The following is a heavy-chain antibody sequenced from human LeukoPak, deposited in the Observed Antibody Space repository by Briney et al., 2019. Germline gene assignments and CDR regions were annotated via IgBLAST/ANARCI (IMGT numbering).Heavy chain of an antibody. Sequence: GGSLRLSCAASGFTFDDYAMSWVRQAPGKGLEWVSAISGSGGSTYYADSVKGRFTISRDNSKNTLYLQMNSLKAEDTAVYYCAKDSTTVNTHVRWLDPWGQGTLVTVSS. D-gene: IGHD4-17*01. CDR3: AKDSTTVNTHVRWLDP. CDR1: GFTFDDYA. J-gene: IGHJ5*02. CDR2: ISGSGGST. V-gene: IGHV3-23*01.